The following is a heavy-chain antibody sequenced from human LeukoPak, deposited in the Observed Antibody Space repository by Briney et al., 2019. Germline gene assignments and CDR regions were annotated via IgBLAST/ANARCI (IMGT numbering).Heavy chain of an antibody. V-gene: IGHV3-38-3*01. D-gene: IGHD3-10*02. J-gene: IGHJ3*02. Sequence: GGSLRLSCAASGFTVSSNYMSWVRQAPGKGLEWVSSISGGSTYYADSRKGRFTISRDNSKNTLYLQMNSLRAEDTAVYYCARVFGLYDAFDIWGQGTMVTVSS. CDR2: ISGGST. CDR1: GFTVSSNY. CDR3: ARVFGLYDAFDI.